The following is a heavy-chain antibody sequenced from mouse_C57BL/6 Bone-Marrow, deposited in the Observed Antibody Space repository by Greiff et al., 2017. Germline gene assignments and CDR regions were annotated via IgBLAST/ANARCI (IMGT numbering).Heavy chain of an antibody. CDR1: GYAFSSYW. J-gene: IGHJ3*01. V-gene: IGHV1-80*01. CDR2: IYPGDGDT. CDR3: ERGAY. Sequence: QVQLQQSGAELVKPGASVTISCTASGYAFSSYWMNWVKQRPGKSLEWIGQIYPGDGDTNYNAKFKGKATLTADNSSSTAYMQLSSLTSDDSAFYFCERGAYWGQGTVITVSA.